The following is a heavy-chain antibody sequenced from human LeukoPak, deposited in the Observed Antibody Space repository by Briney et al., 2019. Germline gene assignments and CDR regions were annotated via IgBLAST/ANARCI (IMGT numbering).Heavy chain of an antibody. CDR3: ARDSVPYGDYGGDAFDI. V-gene: IGHV1-69*06. CDR2: IIPVSGTP. CDR1: GGTFSSYT. D-gene: IGHD4-17*01. J-gene: IGHJ3*02. Sequence: GASVKVSCKASGGTFSSYTINWVRQAPGQGLEWMGWIIPVSGTPKYAQKFQGRVTFTADTSTTTAYLDLSSLRSEDTAVYYCARDSVPYGDYGGDAFDIWGQGTMVTVSS.